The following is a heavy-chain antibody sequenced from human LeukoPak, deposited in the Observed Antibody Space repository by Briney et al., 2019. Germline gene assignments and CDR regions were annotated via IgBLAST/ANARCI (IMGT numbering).Heavy chain of an antibody. CDR3: VRGNGGIYYFDY. CDR1: GFTFSSYG. Sequence: GRSLRLSCAASGFTFSSYGMHWVRQAPGKGLEWVAVISNDGSNKYYTDSVKGRFTISRDNSKNTLYLQMSSLRAEDTAVYYCVRGNGGIYYFDYWGQGTLVTVSS. J-gene: IGHJ4*02. V-gene: IGHV3-30*03. CDR2: ISNDGSNK. D-gene: IGHD4-23*01.